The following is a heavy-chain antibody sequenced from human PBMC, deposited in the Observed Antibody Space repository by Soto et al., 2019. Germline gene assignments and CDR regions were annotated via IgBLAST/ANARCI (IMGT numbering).Heavy chain of an antibody. CDR3: ARERKFDFWRKGLDV. V-gene: IGHV1-8*01. CDR2: MDPNSGST. CDR1: GYTFTAYD. J-gene: IGHJ6*02. Sequence: GASVKVSCKASGYTFTAYDINWVRQAPGQGPEWLGWMDPNSGSTGYAQNFQGRITMTRNISRNTAHMELSSLQSEDTAVYYCARERKFDFWRKGLDVWGQGTTVTVS. D-gene: IGHD3-3*01.